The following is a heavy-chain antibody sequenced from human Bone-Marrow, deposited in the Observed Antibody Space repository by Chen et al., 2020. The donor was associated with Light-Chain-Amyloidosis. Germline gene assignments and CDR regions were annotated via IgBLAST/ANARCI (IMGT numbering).Heavy chain of an antibody. CDR3: ARRRDGYNFDY. CDR1: GYTFPNYW. Sequence: EVQLEQSGPEVKKPGESLKISCKGSGYTFPNYWIGWVRQIPGKGLEWMGVIYPAYSDAKSRPSFEGQVTISAYKSITTAYLQWRSLKSSDTALYYCARRRDGYNFDYWGQGTLVTVSS. J-gene: IGHJ4*02. CDR2: IYPAYSDA. V-gene: IGHV5-51*01. D-gene: IGHD5-12*01.